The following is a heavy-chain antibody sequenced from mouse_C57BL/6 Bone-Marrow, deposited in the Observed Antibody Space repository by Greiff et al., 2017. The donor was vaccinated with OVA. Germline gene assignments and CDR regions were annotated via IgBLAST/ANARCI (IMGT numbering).Heavy chain of an antibody. V-gene: IGHV1-53*01. Sequence: VQLQQSGTELVKPGASVKLSCKASGYTFTSYWMHWVKQRPGQGLEWIGNINPSNGGTNYNEKFKSKATLTVDKSSSTAYMQLSSLTSEDSAVEYCARGGYDGYYYAMDYWGQGTSVTVSS. CDR1: GYTFTSYW. CDR3: ARGGYDGYYYAMDY. CDR2: INPSNGGT. D-gene: IGHD2-3*01. J-gene: IGHJ4*01.